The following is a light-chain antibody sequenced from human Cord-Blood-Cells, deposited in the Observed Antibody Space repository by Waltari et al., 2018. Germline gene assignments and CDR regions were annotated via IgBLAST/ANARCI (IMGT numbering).Light chain of an antibody. J-gene: IGLJ2*01. CDR2: EGS. Sequence: QSALTQPASVSGSPGQSIPISCTGTSSDVGRYNLFSWYQQHPGKAPKLMIYEGSKRPSGVSNRFSGSKSGNTASLTISGLQAEDEADYYCCSYAGSSTFHVVFGGGTKLTVL. CDR3: CSYAGSSTFHVV. V-gene: IGLV2-23*03. CDR1: SSDVGRYNL.